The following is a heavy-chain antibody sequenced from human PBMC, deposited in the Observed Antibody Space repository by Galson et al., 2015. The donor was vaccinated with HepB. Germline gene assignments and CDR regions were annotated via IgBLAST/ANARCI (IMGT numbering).Heavy chain of an antibody. Sequence: SLRLSCAASGFTFSSYAMRWVRQAPGKGLEWVAAISGSGGSTYYADSVKGRFTISRDNSKNTLYLQMNSLRAEDTAVYYCAKDAIMFGGPILYPRWYWGQGTLVTVSS. V-gene: IGHV3-23*01. CDR3: AKDAIMFGGPILYPRWY. CDR1: GFTFSSYA. D-gene: IGHD3-10*02. CDR2: ISGSGGST. J-gene: IGHJ4*02.